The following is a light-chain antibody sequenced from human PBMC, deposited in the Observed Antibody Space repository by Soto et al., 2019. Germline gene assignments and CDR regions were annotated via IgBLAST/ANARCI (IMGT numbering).Light chain of an antibody. V-gene: IGLV2-14*03. CDR3: SSYTSSNTYV. J-gene: IGLJ1*01. Sequence: QSVLTQPASVSGSPGQSIAISCTGTSSDVGGYNSVSWYQQHPGKAPKLMIYNASNRPSGVSDRFSGSKSGNTAPLTISGLQAEDEADYYCSSYTSSNTYVFVTGTKVTVL. CDR2: NAS. CDR1: SSDVGGYNS.